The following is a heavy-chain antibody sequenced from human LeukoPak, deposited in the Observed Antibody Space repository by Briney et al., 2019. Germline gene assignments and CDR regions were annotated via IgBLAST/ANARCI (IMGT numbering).Heavy chain of an antibody. CDR1: GFTFSSYA. Sequence: PGRSLRLSCAASGFTFSSYAMHWVRQAPGKGLEWVAVISYDGSNKYYADSVKGRFTISRDNSKNTLYLQMNSPRAEDTAVYYCASDIVVVPAAVDYWGQGTLVTVSS. CDR3: ASDIVVVPAAVDY. D-gene: IGHD2-2*01. J-gene: IGHJ4*02. V-gene: IGHV3-30*04. CDR2: ISYDGSNK.